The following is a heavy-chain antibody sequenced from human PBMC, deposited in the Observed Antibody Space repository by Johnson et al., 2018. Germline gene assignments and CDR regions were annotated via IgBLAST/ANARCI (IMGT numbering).Heavy chain of an antibody. J-gene: IGHJ6*02. CDR1: GGSISSHY. V-gene: IGHV4-59*11. D-gene: IGHD1-26*01. CDR3: ARGGGADYYYGMDV. Sequence: QVQLQESGPGLVRPSEPXSLTCTVSGGSISSHYWSWLRQPPGKGLAWMGYIYYSGSTNYNPSLKSRVTISVDTSKNQFSLKLSSVTAADTAVYYCARGGGADYYYGMDVWGQGTTVTVSS. CDR2: IYYSGST.